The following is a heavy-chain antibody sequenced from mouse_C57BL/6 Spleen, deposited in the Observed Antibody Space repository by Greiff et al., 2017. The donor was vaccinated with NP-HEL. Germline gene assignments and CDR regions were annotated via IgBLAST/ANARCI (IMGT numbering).Heavy chain of an antibody. CDR2: IHPNSGST. J-gene: IGHJ3*01. D-gene: IGHD3-2*02. V-gene: IGHV1-64*01. Sequence: VHLVESGAELVKPGASVKLSCKASGYTFTSYWMHWVKQRPGQGLEWIGMIHPNSGSTNYNEKFKSKATLTVDKSSSTAYMQLSSLTSEDSAVYYCARKASSGYTWFAYWGQGTLVTVSA. CDR3: ARKASSGYTWFAY. CDR1: GYTFTSYW.